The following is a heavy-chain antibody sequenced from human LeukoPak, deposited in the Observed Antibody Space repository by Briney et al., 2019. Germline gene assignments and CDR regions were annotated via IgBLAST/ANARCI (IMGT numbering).Heavy chain of an antibody. CDR1: GFTFSSYA. Sequence: GGSLRLSCTASGFTFSSYAMSWVRQAPGKGLEWVSDISGSGGGTNYADSVKGRFATSRDNSKNTLYLQMNSLRAEDTAVYYCAKERVRGIGTGYWYFDLWGRGTLVTVSS. CDR3: AKERVRGIGTGYWYFDL. CDR2: ISGSGGGT. V-gene: IGHV3-23*01. D-gene: IGHD3-10*01. J-gene: IGHJ2*01.